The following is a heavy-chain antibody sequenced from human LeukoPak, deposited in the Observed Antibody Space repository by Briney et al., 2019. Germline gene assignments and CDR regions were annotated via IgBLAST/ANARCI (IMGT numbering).Heavy chain of an antibody. CDR2: IYTSGST. D-gene: IGHD2-2*01. CDR1: GGSISSYY. V-gene: IGHV4-4*07. CDR3: ARSPYCSSTSCYEPFDY. Sequence: SETLSLTCTVSGGSISSYYWSWIRQPAGKGLEWIGRIYTSGSTNYNPSLKSRVTISVDTSKNQFSLKLSSVTAADTAVYYCARSPYCSSTSCYEPFDYWGQGTLVTVSS. J-gene: IGHJ4*02.